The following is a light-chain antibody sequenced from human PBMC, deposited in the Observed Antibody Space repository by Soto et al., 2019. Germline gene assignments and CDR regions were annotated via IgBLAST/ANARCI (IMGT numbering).Light chain of an antibody. CDR2: GAS. CDR1: QSVSSSY. J-gene: IGKJ3*01. CDR3: QQYGSSPFT. Sequence: EIVLTQSPGTLSLSPGERATLSCRASQSVSSSYLVWYQQKPGQAPRLLIYGASKRATGIPDRFSGSGSGTDFTLPISRLEPEDFAVYYCQQYGSSPFTFGPGTKVDIK. V-gene: IGKV3-20*01.